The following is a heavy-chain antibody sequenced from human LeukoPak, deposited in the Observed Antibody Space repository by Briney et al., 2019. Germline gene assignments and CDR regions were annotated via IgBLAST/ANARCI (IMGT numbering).Heavy chain of an antibody. V-gene: IGHV3-53*01. CDR3: AKVARSSWPRDALDM. Sequence: PGGSLRLSCTVSGFTVSSNSMSWVRQAPGKGLEWVSFIYSDNTHYSDSVKGRFTISRDNSKNTLYLQMNSLRAEDTAVYYCAKVARSSWPRDALDMWGQGTMVTVSS. CDR1: GFTVSSNS. J-gene: IGHJ3*02. D-gene: IGHD6-13*01. CDR2: IYSDNT.